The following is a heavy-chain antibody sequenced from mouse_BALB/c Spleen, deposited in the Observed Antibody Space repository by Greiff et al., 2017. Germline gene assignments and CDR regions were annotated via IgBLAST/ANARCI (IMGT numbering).Heavy chain of an antibody. CDR1: GFSLTSYG. V-gene: IGHV2-3*01. D-gene: IGHD1-1*01. CDR2: IWGDGST. J-gene: IGHJ4*01. Sequence: VKVVESGPGLVAPSQSLSITCTVSGFSLTSYGVSWVRQPPGKGLEWLGVIWGDGSTNYHSALISRLSISKDNSKSQVFLKLNSLQTDDTATYYCAKQGGGGYYGAMDYWGQGTSVTVSS. CDR3: AKQGGGGYYGAMDY.